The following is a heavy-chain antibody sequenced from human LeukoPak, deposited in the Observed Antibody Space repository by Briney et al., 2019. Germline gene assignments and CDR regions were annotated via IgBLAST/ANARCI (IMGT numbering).Heavy chain of an antibody. CDR2: IYYSGST. V-gene: IGHV4-59*01. CDR3: ASGFSSSWYEAWFDP. J-gene: IGHJ5*02. D-gene: IGHD6-13*01. Sequence: SETLSLTCTVSGGSISSYYWSWIRQPPGKGLEWIGYIYYSGSTNYNPSLKSQVTISVDTSKNQFSLKLSSVTAADTAVYYCASGFSSSWYEAWFDPWGQGTLVTVSS. CDR1: GGSISSYY.